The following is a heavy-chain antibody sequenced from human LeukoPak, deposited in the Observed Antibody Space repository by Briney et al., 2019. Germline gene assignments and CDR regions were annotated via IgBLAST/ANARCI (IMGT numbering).Heavy chain of an antibody. CDR2: IYYSGST. Sequence: SETLSLTCTVSGGSISNKYWSWIRQPPGKGLEWIGYIYYSGSTNYNPSLKSRVTILVDTSKNQFSLKLSSVTAADTAVYYCARSSSDHYYYYYYMDVWGKGTTVTVSS. V-gene: IGHV4-59*12. J-gene: IGHJ6*03. D-gene: IGHD6-19*01. CDR3: ARSSSDHYYYYYYMDV. CDR1: GGSISNKY.